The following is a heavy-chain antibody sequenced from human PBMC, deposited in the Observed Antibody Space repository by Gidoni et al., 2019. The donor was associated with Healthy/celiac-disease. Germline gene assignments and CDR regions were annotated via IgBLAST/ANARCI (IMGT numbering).Heavy chain of an antibody. D-gene: IGHD3-10*01. CDR2: INHSGST. J-gene: IGHJ4*02. CDR1: GGSFSGSS. CDR3: VLSRTMVRGSDY. Sequence: QVQLQQWGPGLLKPSETLSLTCAAYGGSFSGSSWSWIRQPPGKGLEWIGEINHSGSTNYNPSLKSRVTISVDTSKNQFSLKLSSVTAADTAVYYCVLSRTMVRGSDYWGQGTLVTVSS. V-gene: IGHV4-34*01.